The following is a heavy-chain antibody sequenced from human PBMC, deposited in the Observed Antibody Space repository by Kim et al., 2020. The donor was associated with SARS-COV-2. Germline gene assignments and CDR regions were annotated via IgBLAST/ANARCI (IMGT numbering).Heavy chain of an antibody. Sequence: FQGRVTMTRDTSTSTVYMERSSLRSEDTAVYYCARVGDIVVVPAAFGMDVWGQGTTVTVSS. J-gene: IGHJ6*02. CDR3: ARVGDIVVVPAAFGMDV. V-gene: IGHV1-46*01. D-gene: IGHD2-2*01.